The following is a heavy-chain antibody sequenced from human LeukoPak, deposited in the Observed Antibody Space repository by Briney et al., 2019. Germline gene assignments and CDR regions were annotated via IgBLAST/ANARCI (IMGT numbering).Heavy chain of an antibody. Sequence: ASVKVSCKASGYTFTGYYMHWVRQAPGQGLEWMGWINPNSGGTNYAQKFQGRVTMTRDTSISTAYMELSRLRSDDTAVYYCAREIAVAGITYYYYGMDVWGQGTTVTVSS. CDR2: INPNSGGT. J-gene: IGHJ6*02. V-gene: IGHV1-2*02. CDR1: GYTFTGYY. D-gene: IGHD6-19*01. CDR3: AREIAVAGITYYYYGMDV.